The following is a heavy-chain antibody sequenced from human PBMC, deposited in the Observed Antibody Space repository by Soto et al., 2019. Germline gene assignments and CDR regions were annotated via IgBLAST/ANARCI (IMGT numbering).Heavy chain of an antibody. CDR1: GFTFSTYA. D-gene: IGHD6-13*01. V-gene: IGHV3-30-3*01. Sequence: QVPLVESGGGVVHPGRSLRLSCAASGFTFSTYAMHWVRQAPGKGLEWVAVISHDGGNKYYADSVKGRFTISRDNSKNTVYLQMNSLRAEDTAVYYCARDVGGYSSSWLFDYWGQGTLVTVSS. CDR2: ISHDGGNK. CDR3: ARDVGGYSSSWLFDY. J-gene: IGHJ4*02.